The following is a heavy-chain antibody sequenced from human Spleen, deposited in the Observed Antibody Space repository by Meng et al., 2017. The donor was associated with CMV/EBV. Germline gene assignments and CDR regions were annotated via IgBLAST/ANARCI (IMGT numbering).Heavy chain of an antibody. D-gene: IGHD3-22*01. CDR3: ARDPGPYYYDSSGYYYFDY. V-gene: IGHV4-4*07. J-gene: IGHJ4*02. CDR2: IYTSGST. CDR1: GGSISSYY. Sequence: QLQEPGPGLVQPSESLSLTCTVAGGSISSYYWSWIRQPAGKGLEWIGRIYTSGSTNYNPSLKSRVTMSVDTSKNQFSLKLSSVTAADTAVYYCARDPGPYYYDSSGYYYFDYWGQGTLVTVSS.